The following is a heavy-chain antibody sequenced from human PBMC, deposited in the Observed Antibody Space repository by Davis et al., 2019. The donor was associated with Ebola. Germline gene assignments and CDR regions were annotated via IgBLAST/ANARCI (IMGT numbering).Heavy chain of an antibody. Sequence: MPGGSLRLSCTVSGDSISNTIYYWGWIRQSPGKGLEWIGYIYYSGSTNYNPSLKSRVTISVDTSKNQFSLKLSSVTAADTAVYYCARQTRTYYYDSSGYYGAQTGPLGDWGQGTLVTVSS. CDR1: GDSISNTIYY. D-gene: IGHD3-22*01. V-gene: IGHV4-61*05. CDR3: ARQTRTYYYDSSGYYGAQTGPLGD. J-gene: IGHJ4*02. CDR2: IYYSGST.